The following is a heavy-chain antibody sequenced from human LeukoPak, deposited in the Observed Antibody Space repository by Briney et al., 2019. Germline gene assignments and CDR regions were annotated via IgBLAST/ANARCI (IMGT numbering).Heavy chain of an antibody. V-gene: IGHV4-39*01. Sequence: SETLSLTCTVSGGSISSSSYYWGWIRQPPGKGLEWIGSIYYSGSTYYNPSLKSRVTISVDTSKNQFSLKLSSVTAADTAVYYCATASGSGSNWYFDVWGRGTLVTVSS. CDR3: ATASGSGSNWYFDV. CDR2: IYYSGST. D-gene: IGHD3-10*01. J-gene: IGHJ2*01. CDR1: GGSISSSSYY.